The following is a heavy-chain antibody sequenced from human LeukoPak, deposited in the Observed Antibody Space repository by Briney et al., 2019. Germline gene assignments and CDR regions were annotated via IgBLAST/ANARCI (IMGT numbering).Heavy chain of an antibody. V-gene: IGHV3-48*01. J-gene: IGHJ4*02. CDR3: ARAIIAYGDDTGGY. CDR2: ISSSSSTI. CDR1: GFTFSSYS. D-gene: IGHD4-17*01. Sequence: GGSLRLSCAASGFTFSSYSMNWVRQAPGKGLEWVSYISSSSSTIYYADSVKGRFTISRDNAKNSLYLQMNSLRAEDTAVYYCARAIIAYGDDTGGYWGQGTLVTVSS.